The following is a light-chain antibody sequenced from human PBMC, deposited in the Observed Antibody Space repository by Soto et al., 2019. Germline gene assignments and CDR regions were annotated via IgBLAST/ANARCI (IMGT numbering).Light chain of an antibody. Sequence: QSVLTQPPSGSGSSGQRVTISSCGSSGKIATNYLSWYQHLPGTAPNLLIYTNTHRPSGVPDRFSGSKSGTSPSLAISGLPYEHEADYYSAACYNSLSCSYVFGTGTNVTVL. V-gene: IGLV1-47*02. CDR3: AACYNSLSCSYV. CDR1: SGKIATNY. J-gene: IGLJ1*01. CDR2: TNT.